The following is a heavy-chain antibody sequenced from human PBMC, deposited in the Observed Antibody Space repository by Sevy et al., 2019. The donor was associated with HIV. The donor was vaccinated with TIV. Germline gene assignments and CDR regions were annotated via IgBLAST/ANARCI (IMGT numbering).Heavy chain of an antibody. D-gene: IGHD3-16*01. J-gene: IGHJ6*02. CDR3: AKNRPPGESYFSRHGMDV. CDR2: IAHDGNYR. Sequence: GGSLRLSCTASGFTFSTYDIHWVRQAPGKGLEWVAIIAHDGNYRYYSDSVRGRFSMSRDNSKNTAYLQMSGLSVEDTAGYYCAKNRPPGESYFSRHGMDVWGRGTTVTVSS. CDR1: GFTFSTYD. V-gene: IGHV3-30*18.